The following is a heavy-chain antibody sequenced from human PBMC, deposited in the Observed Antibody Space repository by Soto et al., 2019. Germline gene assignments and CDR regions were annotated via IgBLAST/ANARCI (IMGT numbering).Heavy chain of an antibody. CDR2: IYYSGST. CDR3: ARYDSGSYYNY. D-gene: IGHD3-10*01. Sequence: SETLSLTCTVSGGSVSSGSYYWSWIRQPPGKGLEWIGYIYYSGSTNYNPSLKSRVTISVDTSKNQFSLKLSSVTAADTAVYYCARYDSGSYYNYWGQGTLVTVSS. J-gene: IGHJ4*02. V-gene: IGHV4-61*01. CDR1: GGSVSSGSYY.